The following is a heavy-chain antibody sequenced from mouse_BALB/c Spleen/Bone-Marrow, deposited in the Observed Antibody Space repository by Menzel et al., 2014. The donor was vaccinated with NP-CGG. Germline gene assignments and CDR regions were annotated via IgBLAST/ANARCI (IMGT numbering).Heavy chain of an antibody. CDR3: VRRGNPIVYYAMDY. V-gene: IGHV1S34*01. J-gene: IGHJ4*01. Sequence: LVKTGASVKISCKASGYSFTGYYMHWVKQRHGESLEWIGYISCYNGATSYNQNFKGKATFTVDTSSSTAYMRFNSLTSEDSAVYYCVRRGNPIVYYAMDYWGQGTSVTVSS. CDR1: GYSFTGYY. CDR2: ISCYNGAT.